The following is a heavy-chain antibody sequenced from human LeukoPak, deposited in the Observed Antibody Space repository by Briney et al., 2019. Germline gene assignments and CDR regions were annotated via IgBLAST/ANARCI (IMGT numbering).Heavy chain of an antibody. CDR1: GVSITTYY. CDR2: ISYSGTT. V-gene: IGHV4-59*01. CDR3: ATSYPSGSYGNLDS. Sequence: SETLSLTCTVSGVSITTYYWSWIRQPPGKGLEWIGFISYSGTTSYSPSLKSRVTMSVDAPKNQFSLKLGSVTAADTAVYYCATSYPSGSYGNLDSWGQGTLVSVSS. D-gene: IGHD3-10*01. J-gene: IGHJ4*02.